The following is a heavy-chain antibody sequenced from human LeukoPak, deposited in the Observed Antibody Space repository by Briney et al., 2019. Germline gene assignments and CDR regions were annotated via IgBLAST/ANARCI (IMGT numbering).Heavy chain of an antibody. Sequence: SETLSLTCTVSGGSISSSSYYWGWIRQPPGKGLEWIGSIYYSGSTYYNPSLKSRVTISVDTSKNQFSLKLSSVTAADTAVYYCARGGPHGDYVDYWGQGTLVTVSS. CDR1: GGSISSSSYY. D-gene: IGHD4-17*01. CDR2: IYYSGST. V-gene: IGHV4-39*01. CDR3: ARGGPHGDYVDY. J-gene: IGHJ4*02.